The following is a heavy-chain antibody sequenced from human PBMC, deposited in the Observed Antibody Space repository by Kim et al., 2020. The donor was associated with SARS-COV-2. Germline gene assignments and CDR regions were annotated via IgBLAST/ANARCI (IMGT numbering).Heavy chain of an antibody. D-gene: IGHD6-19*01. Sequence: SVKVSCKASGGTFSSYAISWVRQAPGQGLEWMGGIIPIFGTANYAQKFQGRVTITADESTSTAYMELSSLRSEDTAVYYCVRGSSGWYLEYFQHWGQGTLVTVS. CDR1: GGTFSSYA. CDR3: VRGSSGWYLEYFQH. CDR2: IIPIFGTA. J-gene: IGHJ1*01. V-gene: IGHV1-69*13.